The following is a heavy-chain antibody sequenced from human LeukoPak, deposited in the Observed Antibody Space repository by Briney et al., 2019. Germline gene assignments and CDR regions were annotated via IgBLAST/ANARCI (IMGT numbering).Heavy chain of an antibody. CDR2: IYYSGST. Sequence: PSETLSLTCTVSGGSISNYYWSWIRQPPGKGLEWIGYIYYSGSTNYNPSLKSRVTISVDTSKNQFSLKLSPVTAADTAVYYCGRYLKPSALSVFDIWGQGTMVTVSS. CDR1: GGSISNYY. CDR3: GRYLKPSALSVFDI. J-gene: IGHJ3*02. D-gene: IGHD2-2*01. V-gene: IGHV4-59*01.